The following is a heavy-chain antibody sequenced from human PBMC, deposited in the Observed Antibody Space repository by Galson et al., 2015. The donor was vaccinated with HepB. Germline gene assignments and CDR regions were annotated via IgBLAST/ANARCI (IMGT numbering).Heavy chain of an antibody. Sequence: SLRLSCAASGFTFDDYAMHWVRQAPGKGLEWVSGISWNSGSIGYADSVKGRFTISRDNAKNSPYLQMNSLRAEDTALYYCAKGYSSSWGDAFDIWGQGTMVTVSS. D-gene: IGHD6-13*01. V-gene: IGHV3-9*01. CDR1: GFTFDDYA. CDR3: AKGYSSSWGDAFDI. CDR2: ISWNSGSI. J-gene: IGHJ3*02.